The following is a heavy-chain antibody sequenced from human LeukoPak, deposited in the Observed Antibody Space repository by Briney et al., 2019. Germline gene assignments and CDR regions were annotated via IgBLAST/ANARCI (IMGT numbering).Heavy chain of an antibody. Sequence: SETLSLTCTVSGGSISSYYWSWIRQPPGKGLEWIGYIYYSGSTNYNPSLKSRVTISVDTSKNQFSLKLSSVTAADTAVYYCARSRVGYNYYFDYWGQGTLVTVSS. CDR1: GGSISSYY. CDR3: ARSRVGYNYYFDY. D-gene: IGHD5-24*01. CDR2: IYYSGST. J-gene: IGHJ4*02. V-gene: IGHV4-59*08.